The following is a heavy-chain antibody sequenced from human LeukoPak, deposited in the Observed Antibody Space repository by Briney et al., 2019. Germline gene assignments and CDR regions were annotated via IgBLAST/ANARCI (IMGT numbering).Heavy chain of an antibody. CDR2: ISSSSSYI. J-gene: IGHJ4*02. Sequence: PGGSLRLSCAASGFIFSSYGIHWVRQAPGKGLEWVSSISSSSSYIYYADSVKGRFTISRDNAKNSLYLQMNSLRAEDTAVYYCARGGSRGFDYWGQGTLVTVSS. D-gene: IGHD3-10*01. CDR1: GFIFSSYG. V-gene: IGHV3-21*01. CDR3: ARGGSRGFDY.